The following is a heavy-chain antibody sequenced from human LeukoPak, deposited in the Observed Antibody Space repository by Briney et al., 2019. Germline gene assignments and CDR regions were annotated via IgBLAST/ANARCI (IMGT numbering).Heavy chain of an antibody. V-gene: IGHV1-18*04. CDR3: ARHSGSGWQALGY. D-gene: IGHD6-19*01. J-gene: IGHJ4*02. CDR1: GYTFSNYG. CDR2: TSYNGNT. Sequence: APVKVSCKASGYTFSNYGISWVRQAPGLGLEWMGWTSYNGNTNYAQKFQDRVTMITDTSTTTAYMELRSLESDDTAVYYCARHSGSGWQALGYWGQGALVTVSS.